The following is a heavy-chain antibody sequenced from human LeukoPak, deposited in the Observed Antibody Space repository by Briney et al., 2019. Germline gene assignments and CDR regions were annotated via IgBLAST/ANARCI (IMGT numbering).Heavy chain of an antibody. D-gene: IGHD5-24*01. CDR3: ASLGGSEMATIKAYFDY. V-gene: IGHV4-39*01. CDR2: IYYSGST. Sequence: SETLSLTCTVSGGSISSSSYYWGWIRQPPGKGLEWIGSIYYSGSTYYNPSLKSRVTISVDTSKNQFSLKLSSVTAADTAVYYFASLGGSEMATIKAYFDYWGQGTLVTVSS. CDR1: GGSISSSSYY. J-gene: IGHJ4*02.